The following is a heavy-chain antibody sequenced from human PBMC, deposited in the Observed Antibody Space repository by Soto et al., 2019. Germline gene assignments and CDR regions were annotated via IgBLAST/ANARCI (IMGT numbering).Heavy chain of an antibody. CDR3: ARDCPQDPASFDY. CDR2: ISSAGTTT. J-gene: IGHJ4*02. CDR1: GFTFTDDF. Sequence: QVQLVESGGGSVKPGGSLRLSCTASGFTFTDDFMSWIRQAPGKGLEWISYISSAGTTTYYAESVQGRFPISRDNAKNSLYLEMNSLRADETAVYFCARDCPQDPASFDYWGQGTLVTVSS. V-gene: IGHV3-11*01.